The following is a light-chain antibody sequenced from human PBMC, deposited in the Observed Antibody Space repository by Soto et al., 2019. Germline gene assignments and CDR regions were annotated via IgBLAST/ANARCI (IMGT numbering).Light chain of an antibody. J-gene: IGKJ4*01. CDR2: ATS. V-gene: IGKV1-16*01. CDR3: LQYDTYPVV. CDR1: QGINNE. Sequence: DIQLTQSPSSLSASVGDRVTITCRASQGINNELAWYQQKPGKAPKSLIYATSILQSGVPLRFGGGGSGTQFTLTISSLQPEDIATYYCLQYDTYPVVFGGGTNVEI.